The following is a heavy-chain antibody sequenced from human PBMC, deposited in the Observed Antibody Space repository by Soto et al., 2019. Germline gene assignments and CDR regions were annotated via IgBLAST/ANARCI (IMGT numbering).Heavy chain of an antibody. V-gene: IGHV4-59*01. D-gene: IGHD3-10*01. Sequence: SETLSFTCTVSGGSIRSYYWTWIRRSPGKGLEWIGYIHYTGRTNNNPSLKSRVTMSVDTSKNQFSLKLSSVIAADTAVYYCARDLTIGGFFDPWGQGTLVTVSS. J-gene: IGHJ5*02. CDR2: IHYTGRT. CDR1: GGSIRSYY. CDR3: ARDLTIGGFFDP.